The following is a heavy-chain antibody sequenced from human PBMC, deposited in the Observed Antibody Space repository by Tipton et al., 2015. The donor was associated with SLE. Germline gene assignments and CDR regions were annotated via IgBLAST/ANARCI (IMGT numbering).Heavy chain of an antibody. CDR2: ISSSSSYI. CDR1: GFTFSSYS. V-gene: IGHV3-21*01. Sequence: GSLRLSCAASGFTFSSYSMNWVRQAPGKGLEWVSSISSSSSYIYYADSVKGRFTISRDNAKNSLYLQMNSLRAEDTAVYYCARDWGYDYIWGSYSRYAFDIWGQGTMVTVSS. D-gene: IGHD3-16*01. J-gene: IGHJ3*02. CDR3: ARDWGYDYIWGSYSRYAFDI.